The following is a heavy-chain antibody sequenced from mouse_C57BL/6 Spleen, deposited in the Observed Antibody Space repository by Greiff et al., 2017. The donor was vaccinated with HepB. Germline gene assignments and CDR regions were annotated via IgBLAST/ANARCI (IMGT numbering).Heavy chain of an antibody. J-gene: IGHJ2*01. CDR2: IDPEDGDT. CDR3: TTSYDYLFDY. V-gene: IGHV14-1*01. D-gene: IGHD2-4*01. CDR1: GFNIKDYY. Sequence: VKLMESGAELVRPGASVKLSCTASGFNIKDYYMHWVKQRPVQGLEWIGRIDPEDGDTEYAPKFQGKATTTADTSSNTAYLQLSSLTSEDTAVYYCTTSYDYLFDYWGQGTTLTVSS.